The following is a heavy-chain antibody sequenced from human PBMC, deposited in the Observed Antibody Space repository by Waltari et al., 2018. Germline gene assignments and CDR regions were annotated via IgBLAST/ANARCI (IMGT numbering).Heavy chain of an antibody. CDR3: ARDRDYGGNDLDY. CDR1: GGTFSSYA. V-gene: IGHV1-69*04. D-gene: IGHD2-15*01. CDR2: ILPILGIA. J-gene: IGHJ4*02. Sequence: QVQLVQSGAEVKKPGSSVKVSCKASGGTFSSYAISWVRQAPGQGLEWMGGILPILGIANYAQKFQGRVTITADESTSTAYMELSSLRSEDTAVYYCARDRDYGGNDLDYWGQGTLVTVSS.